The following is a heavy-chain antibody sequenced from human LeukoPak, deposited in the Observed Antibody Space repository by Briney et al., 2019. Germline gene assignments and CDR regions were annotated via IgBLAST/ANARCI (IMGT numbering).Heavy chain of an antibody. Sequence: SETLSLTCTVSGGSISSHYWSWIRQPPGKGLEWIGYIYYSGRTNYNPSLKSRVTISVDTSKNQFSLKLSSVTAADTAVYYCARHLAAGEWALFDYWGQGTLVTVSS. D-gene: IGHD6-13*01. J-gene: IGHJ4*02. CDR2: IYYSGRT. CDR1: GGSISSHY. CDR3: ARHLAAGEWALFDY. V-gene: IGHV4-59*08.